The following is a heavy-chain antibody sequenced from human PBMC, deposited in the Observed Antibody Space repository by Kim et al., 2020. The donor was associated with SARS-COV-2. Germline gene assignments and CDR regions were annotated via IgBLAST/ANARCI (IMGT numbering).Heavy chain of an antibody. Sequence: ASVKVSCKASGYTFTSYYMHWVRQAPGQGLEWMGIINPSGGSTSYAQKFQGRVTMTRDTSTSTVYMELSSLRSEDTAVYYCARDPPRTTFSREGRYFDYWGQGTLVTVSS. V-gene: IGHV1-46*01. CDR3: ARDPPRTTFSREGRYFDY. CDR1: GYTFTSYY. CDR2: INPSGGST. D-gene: IGHD4-4*01. J-gene: IGHJ4*02.